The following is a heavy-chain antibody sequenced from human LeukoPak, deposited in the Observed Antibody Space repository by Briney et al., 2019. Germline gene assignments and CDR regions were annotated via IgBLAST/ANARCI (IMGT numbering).Heavy chain of an antibody. CDR2: IYYSGST. CDR1: GGSISSYY. Sequence: NPSDTLSLTCTVSGGSISSYYWSWIRQPPGKGLEWIGYIYYSGSTNYNPSLKSRVTISVDTSKNQFSLKLSSVTAADTAVYYCARQAGYCSSTSCPKFDPWGQGTLVTVSS. CDR3: ARQAGYCSSTSCPKFDP. D-gene: IGHD2-2*01. V-gene: IGHV4-59*08. J-gene: IGHJ5*02.